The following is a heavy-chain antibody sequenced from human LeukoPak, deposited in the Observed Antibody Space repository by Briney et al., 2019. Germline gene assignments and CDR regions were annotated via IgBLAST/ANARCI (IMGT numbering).Heavy chain of an antibody. D-gene: IGHD5-12*01. CDR3: ARYRGGSGYHFDY. J-gene: IGHJ4*02. Sequence: SETLSLTCAVSGGSISSSNWWSWVRQPPGKGLEWIGEIYRSGSTNYNPSLKSRVTISVDKSKNQFSLKLSSETAADTAVYYCARYRGGSGYHFDYWGQGTLVTVSS. V-gene: IGHV4-4*02. CDR2: IYRSGST. CDR1: GGSISSSNW.